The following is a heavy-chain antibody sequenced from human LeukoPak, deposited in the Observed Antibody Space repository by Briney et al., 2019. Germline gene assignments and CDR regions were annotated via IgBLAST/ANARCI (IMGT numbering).Heavy chain of an antibody. CDR1: GFTFSNYA. CDR3: AKVARTWYCSSTSCPEGDYFDY. CDR2: ISGSGGTT. J-gene: IGHJ4*02. D-gene: IGHD2-2*01. V-gene: IGHV3-23*01. Sequence: PGGSLRLSCAAFGFTFSNYAMSWIRQVPGKGLEWVSGISGSGGTTYDADSVKGRFTISRDNSRNTLYLQMNSLRAEDTAIFYCAKVARTWYCSSTSCPEGDYFDYWGQGALVTVSS.